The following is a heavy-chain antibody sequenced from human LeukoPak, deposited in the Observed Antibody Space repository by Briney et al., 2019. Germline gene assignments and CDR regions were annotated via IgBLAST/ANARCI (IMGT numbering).Heavy chain of an antibody. V-gene: IGHV1-69*13. CDR2: IIPIFGTA. CDR1: GGTFSSYA. J-gene: IGHJ4*02. D-gene: IGHD5-24*01. CDR3: AGRDGYNFGENY. Sequence: GASVKVSCKASGGTFSSYAISWVRQAPGQGLEWMGGIIPIFGTANYAQKFQGRVTITADESTSTAYMELSSLRSEDTAVYYCAGRDGYNFGENYWGQGTLVTVSS.